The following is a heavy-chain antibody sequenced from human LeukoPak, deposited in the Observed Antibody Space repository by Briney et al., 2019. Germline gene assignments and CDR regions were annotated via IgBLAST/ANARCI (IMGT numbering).Heavy chain of an antibody. Sequence: SETLSLTCTVSGGSISSSSYYWGWIRQPPGKGLEWIGSIYYTGSTYYNPSLKSRVTISVDTSKNQFSLKVTSVTAADTAVYYCARLRRYYDSSGLDYWGQGTLVTVSS. CDR1: GGSISSSSYY. D-gene: IGHD3-22*01. V-gene: IGHV4-39*07. CDR2: IYYTGST. J-gene: IGHJ4*02. CDR3: ARLRRYYDSSGLDY.